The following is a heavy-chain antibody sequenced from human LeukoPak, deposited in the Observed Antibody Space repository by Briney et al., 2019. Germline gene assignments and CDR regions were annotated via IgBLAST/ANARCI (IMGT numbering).Heavy chain of an antibody. J-gene: IGHJ6*03. D-gene: IGHD5-12*01. CDR1: GFTFSDHY. CDR2: ISNSGRTI. CDR3: ARIVATRPHYYYYMDV. V-gene: IGHV3-11*04. Sequence: GGSLRLSCAASGFTFSDHYMSWIRQAPGKGLEWVSYISNSGRTIYYADSVKGRFTISRGNAENSLYLQMNSPRAEDTAVYYCARIVATRPHYYYYMDVWGKGTTVTVSS.